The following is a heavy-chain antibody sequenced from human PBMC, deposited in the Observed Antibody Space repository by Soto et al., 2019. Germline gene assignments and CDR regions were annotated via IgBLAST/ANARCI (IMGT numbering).Heavy chain of an antibody. D-gene: IGHD2-15*01. CDR2: IYYSGST. Sequence: CRRISKNQGKGLEWIGYIYYSGSTNYNPSLKSRVTISVDTSKNQFSLKLSSVTAADTAVYYCARHIPRYCSGGRCYGNYFDYWGQGTLVTVSS. J-gene: IGHJ4*02. V-gene: IGHV4-59*08. CDR3: ARHIPRYCSGGRCYGNYFDY.